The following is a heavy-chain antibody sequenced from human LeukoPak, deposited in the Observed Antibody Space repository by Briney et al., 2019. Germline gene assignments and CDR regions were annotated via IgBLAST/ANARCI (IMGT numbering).Heavy chain of an antibody. Sequence: PSQTLSLTCTVSGGSISSGGYYWGWIRQHPGKGLEWIGYIYYSGSTYYNPSLKRRVTISVDTSKNQFSLKLSSVTAADTAVYYCARDRGYSYGSPLGFDYWGQGTLVTVSS. CDR3: ARDRGYSYGSPLGFDY. CDR2: IYYSGST. J-gene: IGHJ4*02. D-gene: IGHD5-18*01. CDR1: GGSISSGGYY. V-gene: IGHV4-31*03.